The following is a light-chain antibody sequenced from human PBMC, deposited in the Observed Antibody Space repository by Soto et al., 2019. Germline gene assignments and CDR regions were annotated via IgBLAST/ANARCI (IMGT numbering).Light chain of an antibody. CDR3: SSYTRSNTDV. J-gene: IGLJ1*01. CDR2: DVN. Sequence: QSALTQPASVSGSPGQSITISCTGTSSDVGGYNYVSWYQQHPGKAPKLMIYDVNNRPSGVSNRFSGSKSGNTASLTISGLQAEDEADYYCSSYTRSNTDVFGTGTKVTVL. CDR1: SSDVGGYNY. V-gene: IGLV2-14*01.